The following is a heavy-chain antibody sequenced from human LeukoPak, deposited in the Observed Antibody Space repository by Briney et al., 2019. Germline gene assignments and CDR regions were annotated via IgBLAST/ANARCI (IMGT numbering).Heavy chain of an antibody. CDR3: ARDRWELLSGSDY. CDR1: GYTFTIYG. CDR2: ISAYNGNT. D-gene: IGHD1-26*01. Sequence: ASVTVSSKASGYTFTIYGISWVRQAPGQGGEWMGWISAYNGNTNYAQKLQGRVTITTDTSTSTAYMELRSLRSDDTAVYYCARDRWELLSGSDYWGQGTLVTVSS. J-gene: IGHJ4*02. V-gene: IGHV1-18*01.